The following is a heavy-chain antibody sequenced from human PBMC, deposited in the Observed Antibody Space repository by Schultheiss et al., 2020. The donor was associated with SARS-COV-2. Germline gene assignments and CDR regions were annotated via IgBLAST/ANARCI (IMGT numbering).Heavy chain of an antibody. Sequence: GGSLRLSCAASGFTFSSYAMHWVRQAPGKGLEWVAVISYDGSNKYYADSVKGRFTISRDNSKNTLYLQMNSLRADDTALYYCAKDIAPFVVVPAAIMRSYYYYGMDVWGQGTTVTVSS. CDR2: ISYDGSNK. CDR3: AKDIAPFVVVPAAIMRSYYYYGMDV. J-gene: IGHJ6*02. CDR1: GFTFSSYA. V-gene: IGHV3-30*04. D-gene: IGHD2-2*01.